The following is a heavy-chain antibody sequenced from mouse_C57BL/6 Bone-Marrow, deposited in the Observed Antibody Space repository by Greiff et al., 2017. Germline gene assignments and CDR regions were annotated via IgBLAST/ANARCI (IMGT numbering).Heavy chain of an antibody. CDR1: GFTFSSSG. Sequence: EVKLMESGGDLVKPGGSLKLSCAASGFTFSSSGMSWVRQTPDKRLEWVATISSGGSYTYYPDSVKGRFTISRDNAKNTLYLQMSSLKSEDTAMYYCARRSFYGGFAYWGQGTLVTVSA. D-gene: IGHD1-1*01. CDR3: ARRSFYGGFAY. J-gene: IGHJ3*01. V-gene: IGHV5-6*02. CDR2: ISSGGSYT.